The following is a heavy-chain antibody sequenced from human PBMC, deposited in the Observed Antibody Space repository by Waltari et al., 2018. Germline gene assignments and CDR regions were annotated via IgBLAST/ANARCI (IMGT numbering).Heavy chain of an antibody. J-gene: IGHJ4*01. CDR3: ARVARVAPRTRVTWYFEF. CDR2: RVTTGAT. D-gene: IGHD5-18*01. Sequence: EVQLLESGGGFVHPGGSLKLSCATSGFTFNNYAMAWVRQAPGKGREWVSTRVTTGATYDADSGKGRFSVSRDSSTNTLHLQMNGLRDEDTALYYCARVARVAPRTRVTWYFEFWGRGALVTVSS. V-gene: IGHV3-23*01. CDR1: GFTFNNYA.